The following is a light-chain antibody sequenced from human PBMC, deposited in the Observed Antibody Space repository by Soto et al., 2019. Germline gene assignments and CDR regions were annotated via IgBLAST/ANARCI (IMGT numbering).Light chain of an antibody. Sequence: EIVLTQSPATLSLSPGERATLSCRASQTISSYLLWYQQKPGQAPRILIFGASGRATGIPDRFSGSGSGTDFTLTISRLEPEDFAVYYCQQYGNSPITFGQGTRLEIK. CDR3: QQYGNSPIT. CDR1: QTISSY. V-gene: IGKV3-20*01. J-gene: IGKJ5*01. CDR2: GAS.